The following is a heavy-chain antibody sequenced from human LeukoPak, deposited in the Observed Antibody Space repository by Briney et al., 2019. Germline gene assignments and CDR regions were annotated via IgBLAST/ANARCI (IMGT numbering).Heavy chain of an antibody. D-gene: IGHD6-25*01. J-gene: IGHJ4*02. CDR2: IGARGTNT. CDR3: AKIIRLPYFDY. Sequence: PGGSLRPSCSGYGFTFSNYAMIWVRQVPGKGLEWVSAIGARGTNTFYADSVKGRFTISRDNSRNTLYLQMNSLRVDDAAVYYCAKIIRLPYFDYWGQGTLVTVSS. V-gene: IGHV3-23*01. CDR1: GFTFSNYA.